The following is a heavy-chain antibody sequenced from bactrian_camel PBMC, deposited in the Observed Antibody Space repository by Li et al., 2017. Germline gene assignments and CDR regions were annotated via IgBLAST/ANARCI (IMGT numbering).Heavy chain of an antibody. J-gene: IGHJ6*01. CDR2: IDSNGVT. Sequence: HVQLVESGGGSVQAGGSLRLSCTASGSASGRYCRGWFRQAPGKEREPVAHIDSNGVTKYADSVKGRFTVSQDNAKNTVYLQMNSLKPEDTAVYYCAADLLPYGLGDGLCSEPIGYWGQGTQVTVS. V-gene: IGHV3S53*01. D-gene: IGHD5*01. CDR3: AADLLPYGLGDGLCSEPIGY. CDR1: GSASGRYC.